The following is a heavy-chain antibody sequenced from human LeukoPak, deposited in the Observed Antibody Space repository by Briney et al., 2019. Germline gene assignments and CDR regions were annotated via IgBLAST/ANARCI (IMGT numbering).Heavy chain of an antibody. V-gene: IGHV1-18*01. Sequence: ASVKVSCKASGYTFTSYGISWVRQAPGQGLEWMGWISAYNGNTNYAQKLQGRVTMTTDTSTTTVCMELRSLRSDDTAVYYCAREKGTTDAFDFWGQGTMVTVSS. CDR2: ISAYNGNT. CDR3: AREKGTTDAFDF. J-gene: IGHJ3*01. D-gene: IGHD1-1*01. CDR1: GYTFTSYG.